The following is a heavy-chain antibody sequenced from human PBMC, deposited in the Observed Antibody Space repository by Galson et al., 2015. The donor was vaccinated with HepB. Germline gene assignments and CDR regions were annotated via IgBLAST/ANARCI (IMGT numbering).Heavy chain of an antibody. J-gene: IGHJ2*01. CDR2: MSYDGSNK. Sequence: SLRLSCAASGFTFSSYGIHWVRQAPGKGLEWVAFMSYDGSNKYYADSVKGRFTISRDNSKNTLYLQMNSLRTEDTAVYYCAREVNHYGGNSGLVRDLWGRGTLVTVSS. V-gene: IGHV3-30*03. CDR3: AREVNHYGGNSGLVRDL. D-gene: IGHD4-23*01. CDR1: GFTFSSYG.